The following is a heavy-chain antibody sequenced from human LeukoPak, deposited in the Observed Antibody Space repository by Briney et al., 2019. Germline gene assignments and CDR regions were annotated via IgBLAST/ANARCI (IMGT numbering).Heavy chain of an antibody. Sequence: SETLSLTCTVSGGSVSNYYWSWIRQPAGKGLEWIGRIYTSGSTNYNPSLKSRVTMSVDTSKNQFSLKLSSVTAADTAVYYCAREGITIFGVVIIGFDPWGQGTLVTVSS. V-gene: IGHV4-4*07. CDR3: AREGITIFGVVIIGFDP. CDR2: IYTSGST. D-gene: IGHD3-3*01. J-gene: IGHJ5*02. CDR1: GGSVSNYY.